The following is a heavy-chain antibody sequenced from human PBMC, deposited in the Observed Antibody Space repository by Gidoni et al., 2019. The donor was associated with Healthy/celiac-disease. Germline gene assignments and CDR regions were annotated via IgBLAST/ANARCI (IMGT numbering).Heavy chain of an antibody. CDR1: GGSFSGYY. V-gene: IGHV4-34*01. Sequence: QVQLQQWGEGMLMPSKTLSLTCAVYGGSFSGYYWSWSRQPPGKGLEWIGEINHSGTTNYNPSLKSRVTISVVTSKNQFPLKLSSVTAADTAVYYCARGGYSYYYGMYVWGQGTTVTVSS. CDR2: INHSGTT. CDR3: ARGGYSYYYGMYV. J-gene: IGHJ6*02.